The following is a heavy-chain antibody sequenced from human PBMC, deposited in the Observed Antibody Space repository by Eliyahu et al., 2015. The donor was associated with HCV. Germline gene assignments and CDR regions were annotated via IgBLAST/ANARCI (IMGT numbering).Heavy chain of an antibody. V-gene: IGHV4-4*07. Sequence: QVQLQESGPGLVKPSETLSLTCTVSGGSISSYYWSWIRQPAGKGLGGVWAFLYRWGRNHQPSLKSRVTMSVDASKNQFSLKLSSVTAADTAVYYCARSHSGRYFEYWGQGTLVTVSS. CDR1: GGSISSYY. CDR2: LYRWGR. CDR3: ARSHSGRYFEY. J-gene: IGHJ4*02. D-gene: IGHD1-26*01.